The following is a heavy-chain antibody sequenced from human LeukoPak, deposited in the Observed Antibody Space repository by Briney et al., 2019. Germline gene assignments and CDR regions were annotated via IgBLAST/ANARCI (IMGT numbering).Heavy chain of an antibody. CDR2: ISYDGSNK. J-gene: IGHJ4*02. V-gene: IGHV3-30*04. D-gene: IGHD5-12*01. Sequence: GSLRLSCAASGFTFSSYAMHWVRQAPGKGLEWVAVISYDGSNKYYADSVKGRFTISRDNSKNTLYLQMNSLRAEDTAVYYCARDPGYEHYFDYWGQGTLVTVSS. CDR1: GFTFSSYA. CDR3: ARDPGYEHYFDY.